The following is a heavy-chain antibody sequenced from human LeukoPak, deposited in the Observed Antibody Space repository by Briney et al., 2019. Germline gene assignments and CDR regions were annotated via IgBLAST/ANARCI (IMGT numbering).Heavy chain of an antibody. CDR3: ATSAPDSSWVY. CDR1: GFTFSSYW. D-gene: IGHD6-13*01. Sequence: GGSLRLSCAASGFTFSSYWMHWVRQAPGKGLVWVSRIKSDGSSANYAESVKGRFTISRDKAKNTMQLQMNRLGAEDTAVYYCATSAPDSSWVYWGQGTLVTVSS. V-gene: IGHV3-74*01. J-gene: IGHJ4*02. CDR2: IKSDGSSA.